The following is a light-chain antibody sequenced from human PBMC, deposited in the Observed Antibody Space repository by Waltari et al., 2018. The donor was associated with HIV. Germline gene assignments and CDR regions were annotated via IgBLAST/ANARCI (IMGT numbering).Light chain of an antibody. CDR2: DTS. Sequence: QAVVTQESSLTVSPGGTVTLTCGSSTGAVTSGNSPYWFQQRPGQAPRTLIHDTSNKHSWTPVRFSGSLLGGKAALTLSGAQPEDEAEYYCLLSYGGPRVFGGGTKLTVL. CDR3: LLSYGGPRV. J-gene: IGLJ2*01. V-gene: IGLV7-46*01. CDR1: TGAVTSGNS.